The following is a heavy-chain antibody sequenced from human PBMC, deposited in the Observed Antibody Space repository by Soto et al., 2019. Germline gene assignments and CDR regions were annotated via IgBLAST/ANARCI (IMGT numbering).Heavy chain of an antibody. J-gene: IGHJ4*02. CDR1: GGSFSGYY. V-gene: IGHV4-34*02. D-gene: IGHD2-8*01. CDR3: ARGCNGVCSQGPSFDY. Sequence: QVQLQQWGAGLLKPSETLSLTCAVYGGSFSGYYWCWIRQPPGKGLEWIGEVNHSGRNNYNPSLKSRVTISVDTSKHQFSLKLSSVTAADTAVYYCARGCNGVCSQGPSFDYWGQGPLVTVSS. CDR2: VNHSGRN.